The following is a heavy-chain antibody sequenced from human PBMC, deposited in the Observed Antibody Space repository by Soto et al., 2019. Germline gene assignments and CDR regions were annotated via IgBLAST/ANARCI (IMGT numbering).Heavy chain of an antibody. V-gene: IGHV3-48*01. Sequence: PGGSLRLSCAASGFTFSSYSMNWVRQAPGKGLEWVSYISSSNSTIYYADSVKGRFTISRDNAKNSLYLQMNSLRAEDTAVYYCAGRALYSSGWTHAFDIWGQGTMVTVSS. D-gene: IGHD6-19*01. CDR3: AGRALYSSGWTHAFDI. J-gene: IGHJ3*02. CDR1: GFTFSSYS. CDR2: ISSSNSTI.